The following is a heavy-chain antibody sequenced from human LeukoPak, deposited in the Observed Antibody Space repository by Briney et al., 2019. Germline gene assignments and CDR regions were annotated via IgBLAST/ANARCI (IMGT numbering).Heavy chain of an antibody. Sequence: GESLKISCKGSGYSFTNYWIGWVRQMPGKGLEWMGIIYPGDSDTRYSPSFQGQGSISADRSINTAYLQWSSLKASDTAMYYCARHPSYTSGWPLDYWGQGTLVTVSS. CDR2: IYPGDSDT. V-gene: IGHV5-51*01. CDR3: ARHPSYTSGWPLDY. D-gene: IGHD6-19*01. CDR1: GYSFTNYW. J-gene: IGHJ4*02.